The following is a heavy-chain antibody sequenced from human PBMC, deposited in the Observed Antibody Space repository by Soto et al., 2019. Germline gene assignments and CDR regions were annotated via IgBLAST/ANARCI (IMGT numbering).Heavy chain of an antibody. CDR1: GYTFTNFG. CDR3: ARGGTTIDY. J-gene: IGHJ4*02. Sequence: QVQLVQSGAEVKKPGASLKVSCKASGYTFTNFGISWVRQAPRQGLEWMGWISAYNGNTNYAQNFQGRVTITTDTSPSTAYMCRSIRRSNGKAVDYCARGGTTIDYWGKGTLVTVPS. V-gene: IGHV1-18*01. CDR2: ISAYNGNT. D-gene: IGHD4-17*01.